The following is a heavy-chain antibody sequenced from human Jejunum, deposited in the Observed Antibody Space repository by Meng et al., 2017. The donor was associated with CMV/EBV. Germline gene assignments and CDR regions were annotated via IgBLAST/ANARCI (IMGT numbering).Heavy chain of an antibody. J-gene: IGHJ5*02. CDR3: ARDSYHYGSTTYNWFDP. Sequence: SIRTFWWSWIRQFPGRGLEWIGYIHHSGTTNHNPSLRNRVIMSVDTSNNQFSLKLTSVTAADTAVYYCARDSYHYGSTTYNWFDPWGQGIRVTVSS. V-gene: IGHV4-59*01. D-gene: IGHD3-10*01. CDR1: SIRTFW. CDR2: IHHSGTT.